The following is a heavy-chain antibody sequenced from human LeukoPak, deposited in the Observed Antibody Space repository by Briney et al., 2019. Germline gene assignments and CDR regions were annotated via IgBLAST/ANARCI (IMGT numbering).Heavy chain of an antibody. V-gene: IGHV3-30*03. Sequence: PGGSLRLSCAASGFTFSSYGMHWVRQAPGKGLEWVAVISYDGSNKYYADSVKGRFTISRDNSKNTLYLQMNSLRAEDTAVCYCARTFDSSGYYVFDYWGQGTLVTVSS. CDR2: ISYDGSNK. CDR3: ARTFDSSGYYVFDY. CDR1: GFTFSSYG. D-gene: IGHD3-22*01. J-gene: IGHJ4*02.